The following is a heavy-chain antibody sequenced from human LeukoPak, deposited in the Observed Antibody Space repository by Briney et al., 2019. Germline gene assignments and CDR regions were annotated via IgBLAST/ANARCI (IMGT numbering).Heavy chain of an antibody. CDR1: GGSISSYY. CDR3: ARVRYSYGYGGFDY. CDR2: IYYSGST. D-gene: IGHD5-18*01. Sequence: PSETLSLTCTVSGGSISSYYWSWIRQPPGKGLEWIGYIYYSGSTNYNPSLKSRVTISVDTSKNQSSLKLSSVTAADTAVYYCARVRYSYGYGGFDYWGQGTLVTVSS. J-gene: IGHJ4*02. V-gene: IGHV4-59*01.